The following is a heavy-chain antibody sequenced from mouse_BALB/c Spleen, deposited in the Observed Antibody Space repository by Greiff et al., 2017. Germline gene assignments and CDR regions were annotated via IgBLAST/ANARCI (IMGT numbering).Heavy chain of an antibody. CDR1: GYTFTSYW. D-gene: IGHD3-3*01. Sequence: LQQPGSELVRPGASVKLSCKASGYTFTSYWMHWVKQRHGQGLEWIGNINPGSGSTNYDEKFKNKGTLTVDTSSSTAYMHLSSLTSEDSAVYYCTRGAGPWFAYWGQGTLVTVSA. V-gene: IGHV1S22*01. CDR2: INPGSGST. CDR3: TRGAGPWFAY. J-gene: IGHJ3*01.